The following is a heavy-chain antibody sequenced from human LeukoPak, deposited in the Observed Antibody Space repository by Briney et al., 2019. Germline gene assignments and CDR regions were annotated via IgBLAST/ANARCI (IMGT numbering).Heavy chain of an antibody. CDR2: IIPIFGTA. CDR1: GGTFSSYA. Sequence: ASVTVSCTASGGTFSSYAISWVRQAPGQGLEWMGGIIPIFGTANYAQKFQGRVTITADESTSTAYMELSSLRSEDTAVYYCARAVARYSYYFDYWGQGTLVTVSS. D-gene: IGHD4-11*01. CDR3: ARAVARYSYYFDY. J-gene: IGHJ4*02. V-gene: IGHV1-69*13.